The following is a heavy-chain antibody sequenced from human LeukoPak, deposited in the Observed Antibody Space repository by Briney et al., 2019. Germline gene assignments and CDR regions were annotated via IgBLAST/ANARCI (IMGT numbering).Heavy chain of an antibody. CDR1: GFTFSSYE. CDR2: ISSSGSTI. V-gene: IGHV3-48*03. CDR3: ARDPYSGSYGADYYYYMDV. Sequence: PGGSLRLSCAASGFTFSSYEMNWVRQAPGKGLEWVSYISSSGSTIYYADSVKGRFTISRDNAKSSLYLQMNSLRAEDTAVYYCARDPYSGSYGADYYYYMDVWGKGTTVTISS. D-gene: IGHD1-26*01. J-gene: IGHJ6*03.